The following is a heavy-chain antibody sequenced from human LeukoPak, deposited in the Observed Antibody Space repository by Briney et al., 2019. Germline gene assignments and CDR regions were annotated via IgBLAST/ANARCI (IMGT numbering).Heavy chain of an antibody. CDR2: ISYDGSNK. CDR1: GFTFSSYA. V-gene: IGHV3-30*04. CDR3: AKSVRGYYPHFDY. Sequence: PGGSLRLSCAASGFTFSSYAMHWVRQAPGKGLEWVAVISYDGSNKYYADSVKGRFTISRDNSKNTLYLQMNSLRAEDTAVYYCAKSVRGYYPHFDYWGQGTLVTVSS. D-gene: IGHD3-22*01. J-gene: IGHJ4*02.